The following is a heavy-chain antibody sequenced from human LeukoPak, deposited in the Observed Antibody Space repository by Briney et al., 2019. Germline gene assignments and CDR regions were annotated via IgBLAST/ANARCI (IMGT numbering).Heavy chain of an antibody. J-gene: IGHJ4*02. CDR1: GYSISSAYY. Sequence: SETLSLTCTVSGYSISSAYYWGWIRQSPGKGLEWIGRIYISGSTNYNPSLKSRVTMSVDTSKNRFSLKLSSVTAADTAVYYCARDRGTWNDDGFDYWGQGTLVTVSS. CDR2: IYISGST. CDR3: ARDRGTWNDDGFDY. D-gene: IGHD1-1*01. V-gene: IGHV4-38-2*02.